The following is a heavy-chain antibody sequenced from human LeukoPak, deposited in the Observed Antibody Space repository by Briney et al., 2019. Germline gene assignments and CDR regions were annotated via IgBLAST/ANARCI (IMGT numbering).Heavy chain of an antibody. CDR3: ARGEGSGSSYLDAFDI. Sequence: SETLSLTCAVYGGSFSGFYWSWIRQPPGKGLEWIGEIKHSGITNYNPSLKSRVTMSLDTSKNQFSLKLSSVTAADTAVYYCARGEGSGSSYLDAFDIWGQGTMVTVSS. V-gene: IGHV4-34*01. CDR2: IKHSGIT. D-gene: IGHD1-26*01. J-gene: IGHJ3*02. CDR1: GGSFSGFY.